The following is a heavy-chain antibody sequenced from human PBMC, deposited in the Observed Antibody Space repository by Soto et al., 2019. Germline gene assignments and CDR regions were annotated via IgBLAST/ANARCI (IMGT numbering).Heavy chain of an antibody. J-gene: IGHJ3*01. V-gene: IGHV3-53*01. D-gene: IGHD6-19*01. CDR3: AKSGGNGWFADAFDV. CDR2: IYSGGST. CDR1: GFIVSSYY. Sequence: QPVGSLRLSCAGSGFIVSSYYMSWVRQAPGKGLEWISVIYSGGSTYYADSVKGRFTISRDNSENTLYLQLNSLRAEDTAVYYCAKSGGNGWFADAFDVWGQGTMVTVSS.